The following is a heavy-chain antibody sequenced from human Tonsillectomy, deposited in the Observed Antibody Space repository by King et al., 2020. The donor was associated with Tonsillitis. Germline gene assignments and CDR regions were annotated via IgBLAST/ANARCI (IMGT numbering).Heavy chain of an antibody. CDR3: ARGWMATSSLDH. D-gene: IGHD5-24*01. CDR2: INTYNGDS. Sequence: QLVQSGAEVKKPGASMKVSCKASGYTFTSYGFSWVRQAPGQGLEWMGWINTYNGDSKYAQKLQGRVTMTADTSTSTAYMELRSLRSDDTAVYYCARGWMATSSLDHWGQGTLVTVSS. J-gene: IGHJ4*02. CDR1: GYTFTSYG. V-gene: IGHV1-18*04.